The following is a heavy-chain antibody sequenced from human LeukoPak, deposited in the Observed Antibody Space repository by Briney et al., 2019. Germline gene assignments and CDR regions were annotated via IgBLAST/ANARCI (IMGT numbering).Heavy chain of an antibody. CDR2: INPNSHGT. CDR1: GYTFTDYY. Sequence: ASVKVSCTASGYTFTDYYMHWLRQAPGQGLEWMGWINPNSHGTNYAQKFQGRVIMTRSTSISTAYMELTRLRSDDTAVYYCARESGGSGWSFDYWGQGTLVTVSS. D-gene: IGHD6-19*01. V-gene: IGHV1-2*02. CDR3: ARESGGSGWSFDY. J-gene: IGHJ4*02.